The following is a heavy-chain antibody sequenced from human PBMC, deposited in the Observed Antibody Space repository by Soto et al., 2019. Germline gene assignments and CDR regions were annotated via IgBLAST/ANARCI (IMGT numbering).Heavy chain of an antibody. CDR1: RFSLTTSGVG. V-gene: IGHV2-5*02. CDR3: AHRGYMYGNWDHGYFDY. Sequence: QITLKESGPTRVKPTQTLALTCTFSRFSLTTSGVGVGWIRKTPGKALEWLAVIYWDDDKRYNPSLKNRLTITKDTSKNQVVLIMADMDPVDTGTYFCAHRGYMYGNWDHGYFDYWGQGTLVTVSS. D-gene: IGHD7-27*01. CDR2: IYWDDDK. J-gene: IGHJ4*02.